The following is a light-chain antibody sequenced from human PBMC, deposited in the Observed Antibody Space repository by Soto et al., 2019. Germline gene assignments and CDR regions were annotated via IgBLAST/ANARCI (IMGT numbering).Light chain of an antibody. J-gene: IGKJ3*01. CDR2: GAN. CDR1: HSISNW. V-gene: IGKV1D-16*01. Sequence: DIQMTQSPSSLSASLGDTVTITCRASHSISNWLVWHQQKPGKAPKALIHGANTLHIGVPSRFSATKSGTDFSLTISGLQAEEIATYPRQPYKGYPYTVGPGT. CDR3: QPYKGYPYT.